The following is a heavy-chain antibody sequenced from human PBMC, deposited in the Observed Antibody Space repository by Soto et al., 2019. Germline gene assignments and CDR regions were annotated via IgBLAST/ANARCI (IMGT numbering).Heavy chain of an antibody. J-gene: IGHJ6*02. CDR2: INPNSGGT. CDR1: GYTFTGYY. V-gene: IGHV1-2*04. D-gene: IGHD3-10*01. Sequence: ASVKVSCKASGYTFTGYYMHWVRQAPGQGLEWMGWINPNSGGTNYAQKFQGWVTMTRDTSISTAYMELSRLRSDDTAVYYCARDYYGSGSYYNRYYGMDVWGQGTTVTVSS. CDR3: ARDYYGSGSYYNRYYGMDV.